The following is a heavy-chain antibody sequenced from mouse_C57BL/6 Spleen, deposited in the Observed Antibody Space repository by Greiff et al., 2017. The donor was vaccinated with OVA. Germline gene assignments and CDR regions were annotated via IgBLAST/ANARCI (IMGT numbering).Heavy chain of an antibody. CDR1: GYTFTSYW. V-gene: IGHV1-52*01. CDR3: AFKEVRREYFDV. Sequence: VQLQQPGAELVRPGSSVKLSCKASGYTFTSYWMHWVKQRPIQGLEWIGNIDPSDSDTHYNQKFKDKATLTVDKASSTAYMQLSSLTSEDSAVYYCAFKEVRREYFDVWGTGTTVTVSS. CDR2: IDPSDSDT. D-gene: IGHD1-2*01. J-gene: IGHJ1*03.